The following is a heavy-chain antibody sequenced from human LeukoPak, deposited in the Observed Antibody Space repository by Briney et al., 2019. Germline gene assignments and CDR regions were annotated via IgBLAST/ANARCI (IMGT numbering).Heavy chain of an antibody. V-gene: IGHV1-46*01. Sequence: ASVKGSCKASGYIFINNYMHWVRQAPGQGLEWMGIIVPTGGRATYAEKFQGRLTMTRDMSTSTVFMELSGLRSEDTAVYYCARSHEKYETLTAYPVGMDVWGKGTTVTVSS. CDR1: GYIFINNY. J-gene: IGHJ6*04. D-gene: IGHD3-9*01. CDR2: IVPTGGRA. CDR3: ARSHEKYETLTAYPVGMDV.